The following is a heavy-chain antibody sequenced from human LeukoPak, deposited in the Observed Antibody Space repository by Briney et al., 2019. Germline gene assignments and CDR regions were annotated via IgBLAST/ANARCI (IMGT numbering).Heavy chain of an antibody. CDR3: ATIAGTGWNYFDY. J-gene: IGHJ4*02. D-gene: IGHD6-13*01. CDR1: GYTLTELS. Sequence: VASVKVSCKVSGYTLTELSMHWVRQAPGKGLEWMGGFDPEDGETIYAHRFQGRVTMTEDTSTDTAYMELSSLRSEDTAVYYCATIAGTGWNYFDYWGQGTLVTVSS. CDR2: FDPEDGET. V-gene: IGHV1-24*01.